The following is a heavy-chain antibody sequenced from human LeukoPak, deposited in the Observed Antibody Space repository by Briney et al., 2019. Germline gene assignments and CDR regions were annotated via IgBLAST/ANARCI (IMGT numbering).Heavy chain of an antibody. CDR2: ISGSGGGT. D-gene: IGHD4-17*01. J-gene: IGHJ4*02. CDR1: GFTFSRYA. Sequence: GGSLRLSCAASGFTFSRYAMSWVRQAPGKGLEWVSAISGSGGGTYYADSVKGRFTISRDNSKNTLYLQMNSLRAEDTAVYYCAKDLEDDYGDYVGYWGQGTLVTVSS. CDR3: AKDLEDDYGDYVGY. V-gene: IGHV3-23*01.